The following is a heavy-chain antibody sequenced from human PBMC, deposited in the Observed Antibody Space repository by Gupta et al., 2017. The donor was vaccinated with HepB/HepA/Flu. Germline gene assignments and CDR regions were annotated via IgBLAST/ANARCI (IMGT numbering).Heavy chain of an antibody. D-gene: IGHD7-27*01. Sequence: QVQLQQWGAGLCNPSNTLSLTCPVYGGSFSGYYWSWIRQPPGKGLEWIGEINHSGSTNYNPSLKSRVTISVDTSKNQFSLRLSSVTAADTAVYYCARGLGIDYWGHGTLVTVSS. V-gene: IGHV4-34*01. J-gene: IGHJ4*01. CDR2: INHSGST. CDR1: GGSFSGYY. CDR3: ARGLGIDY.